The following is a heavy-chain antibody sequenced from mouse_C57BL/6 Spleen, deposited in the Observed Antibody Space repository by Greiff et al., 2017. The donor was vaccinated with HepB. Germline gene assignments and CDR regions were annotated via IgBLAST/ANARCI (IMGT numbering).Heavy chain of an antibody. CDR3: ARVTTDWYFDV. D-gene: IGHD1-1*01. Sequence: EVQGVESGGGLVQPGGSLSLSCAASGFTFTDYYMSWVRQPPGKALEWLGFIRNKANGYTTEYSASVKGRFTISRDNSQSILYLQMNALRAEDSATYYCARVTTDWYFDVWGTGTTVTVSS. CDR2: IRNKANGYTT. J-gene: IGHJ1*03. V-gene: IGHV7-3*01. CDR1: GFTFTDYY.